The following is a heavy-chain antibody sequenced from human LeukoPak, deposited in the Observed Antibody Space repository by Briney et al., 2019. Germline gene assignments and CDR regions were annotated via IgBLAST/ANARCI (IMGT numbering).Heavy chain of an antibody. V-gene: IGHV1-69*04. D-gene: IGHD3-9*01. CDR1: GGTFSSYA. J-gene: IGHJ5*02. CDR3: ARGGSRYFDWLLSWDWFDP. Sequence: ASVKVSCKASGGTFSSYAISWVRQAPGQGLEWTGRIIPILGIANYAQKFQGRVTITADKSTSTAYMELSSLRSEDTAVYYCARGGSRYFDWLLSWDWFDPWGQGTLVTVSS. CDR2: IIPILGIA.